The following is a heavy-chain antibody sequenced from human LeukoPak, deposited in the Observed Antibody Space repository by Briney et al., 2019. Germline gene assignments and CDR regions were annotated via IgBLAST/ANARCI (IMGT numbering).Heavy chain of an antibody. Sequence: PGGSLRLSCAASGFTFSSYSMNWVRQAPGKGLEWVSSISSSSSYIYYADSVKGRFTISRDNAKNSLYLQMNSLRAEDTAVYYCVRTRSLGSSWLKPTPTHFDYWGQGTLVTVSS. CDR2: ISSSSSYI. D-gene: IGHD6-19*01. J-gene: IGHJ4*02. CDR3: VRTRSLGSSWLKPTPTHFDY. V-gene: IGHV3-21*01. CDR1: GFTFSSYS.